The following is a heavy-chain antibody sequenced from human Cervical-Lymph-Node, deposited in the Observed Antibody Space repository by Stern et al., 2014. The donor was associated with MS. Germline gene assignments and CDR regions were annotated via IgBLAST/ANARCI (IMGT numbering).Heavy chain of an antibody. D-gene: IGHD6-6*01. V-gene: IGHV4-31*03. CDR3: ARSTLAARPDFDY. J-gene: IGHJ4*02. CDR2: IYYTGST. CDR1: GDSLSSGNYY. Sequence: QLQLQESGPGLVKPSRTLSLTCTVSGDSLSSGNYYWTWIPQHPGEGLEWIGYIYYTGSTQYNPSLKSRVTISVDTSKNQFSLKLTSVTAADTAVYYCARSTLAARPDFDYWGQGTLVTVSA.